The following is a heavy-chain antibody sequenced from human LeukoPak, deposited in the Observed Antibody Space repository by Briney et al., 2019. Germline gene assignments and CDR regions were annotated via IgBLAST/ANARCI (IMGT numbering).Heavy chain of an antibody. CDR2: IYDSGST. Sequence: SETLSLTCTVSGGSISSYYWSWIRQPPGKGQEWIGYIYDSGSTNYNPSLKSRVTISEDTSKNQFSLKLSSVTAADTAVYYCARVGGTNYYYYGMDVWGQGTTVTVSS. D-gene: IGHD1-1*01. CDR1: GGSISSYY. J-gene: IGHJ6*02. V-gene: IGHV4-59*01. CDR3: ARVGGTNYYYYGMDV.